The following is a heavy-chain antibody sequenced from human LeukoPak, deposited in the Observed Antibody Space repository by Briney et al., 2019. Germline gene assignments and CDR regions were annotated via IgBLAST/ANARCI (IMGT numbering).Heavy chain of an antibody. CDR2: SNHSGST. CDR3: ARGVFEGYTDWYFDL. V-gene: IGHV4-34*01. J-gene: IGHJ2*01. Sequence: SETLSLTCAVYGGSFSCYYWSWIRQPPGKGLEWIGESNHSGSTNYNPSLKSRITISVDTSKNQFSLKLSSVTAADTAVYYCARGVFEGYTDWYFDLWGRGTLVTVSS. CDR1: GGSFSCYY. D-gene: IGHD5-18*01.